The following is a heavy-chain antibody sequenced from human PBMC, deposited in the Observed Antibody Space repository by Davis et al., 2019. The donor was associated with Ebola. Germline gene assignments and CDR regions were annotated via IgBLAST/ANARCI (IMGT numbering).Heavy chain of an antibody. Sequence: ASVKVSCKASGYIFTSYGISWVRQAPGQGLEWMGWISAYNGNTNYAQKFQGWVTMTRDTSISTAYMELSRLRSDNTAVYYCARENCSGGSCYFLLSVWGQGTTVTVSS. D-gene: IGHD2-15*01. J-gene: IGHJ6*02. CDR3: ARENCSGGSCYFLLSV. CDR2: ISAYNGNT. V-gene: IGHV1-18*01. CDR1: GYIFTSYG.